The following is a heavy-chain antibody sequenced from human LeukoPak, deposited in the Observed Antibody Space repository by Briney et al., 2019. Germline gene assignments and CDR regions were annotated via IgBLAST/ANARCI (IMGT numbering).Heavy chain of an antibody. CDR1: GGSISSYY. D-gene: IGHD3-9*01. V-gene: IGHV4-59*01. CDR2: IYYSGST. J-gene: IGHJ4*02. CDR3: ARETYDILTGYYRLYYFDY. Sequence: SETLSLTCTVSGGSISSYYWSWIRQPPGKGLEWIGYIYYSGSTNYNPSLKSRVTISEDTSKNQFSLKLSSVTAADTAVYYCARETYDILTGYYRLYYFDYWGQGTLVTVSS.